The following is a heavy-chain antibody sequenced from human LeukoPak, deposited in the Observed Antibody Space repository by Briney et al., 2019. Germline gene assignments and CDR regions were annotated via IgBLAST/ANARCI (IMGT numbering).Heavy chain of an antibody. CDR2: INHSGST. D-gene: IGHD1-1*01. J-gene: IGHJ4*02. CDR1: GGSFSGYY. Sequence: PSETLSLTCAVYGGSFSGYYWSWIRQPPGKGLEWIGEINHSGSTNYNPSLKSRVTISVDTSKNQFSLKLNSVTAADTAVYYCARVGVSPNSAWKSDWGQGTLVTVSS. V-gene: IGHV4-34*01. CDR3: ARVGVSPNSAWKSD.